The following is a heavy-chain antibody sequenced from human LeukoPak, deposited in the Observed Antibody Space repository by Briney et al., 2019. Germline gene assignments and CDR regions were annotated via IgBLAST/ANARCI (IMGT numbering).Heavy chain of an antibody. J-gene: IGHJ4*02. CDR2: LYSGGST. CDR3: ARATRGVHYFDY. Sequence: GGSLRLSCAASGFTVSSNYMSWVRQAPGTGLEWVSILYSGGSTYYADSVKGRFTISRDNSKNTLYLQMNSLRAGDTAVYYCARATRGVHYFDYWGQGTLVTVSS. D-gene: IGHD3-10*01. CDR1: GFTVSSNY. V-gene: IGHV3-53*01.